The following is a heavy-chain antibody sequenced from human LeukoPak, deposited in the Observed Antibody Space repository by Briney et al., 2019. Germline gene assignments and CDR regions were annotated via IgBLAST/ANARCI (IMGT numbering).Heavy chain of an antibody. CDR1: GYTFTSYY. CDR2: INPSGGST. J-gene: IGHJ6*03. CDR3: ALGIELVGYMDV. D-gene: IGHD2-2*03. V-gene: IGHV1-46*01. Sequence: GASVKVSCKASGYTFTSYYMHWVRQAPGQGLEWMGIINPSGGSTSYAQKFQGRVNMTRDTSTSTVYMELSSLRSEDTAVYYCALGIELVGYMDVWGKGTTVTVSS.